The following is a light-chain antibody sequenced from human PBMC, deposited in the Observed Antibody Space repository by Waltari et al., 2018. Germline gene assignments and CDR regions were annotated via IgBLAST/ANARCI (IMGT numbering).Light chain of an antibody. V-gene: IGKV1-5*03. Sequence: DIQMTQSPSTLSASVGDRVTITCRASKSIGNYLAWYQQKPGKAPKLLIFMASTLQREVPSRFSGSGSGTEFARTISGLQADDFATYFCQHFNSYPFIFGRGTKLEIK. CDR1: KSIGNY. J-gene: IGKJ2*01. CDR3: QHFNSYPFI. CDR2: MAS.